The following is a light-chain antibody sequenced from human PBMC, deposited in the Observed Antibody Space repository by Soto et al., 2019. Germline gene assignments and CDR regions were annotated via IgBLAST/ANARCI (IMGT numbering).Light chain of an antibody. V-gene: IGKV1-27*01. Sequence: DIQMTQSPSSLSASVGDRVTITCRASQDISVYLAWYQQKPGKVPKLLIYSASTLQSGVPSRFSGSGSWTDFTFAISSLQPEDVATYYCQKFNSAPLSFGQGTRLEIK. CDR1: QDISVY. J-gene: IGKJ5*01. CDR3: QKFNSAPLS. CDR2: SAS.